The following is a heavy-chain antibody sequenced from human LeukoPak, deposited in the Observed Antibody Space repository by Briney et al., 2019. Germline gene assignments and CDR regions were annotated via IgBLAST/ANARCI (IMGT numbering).Heavy chain of an antibody. CDR3: ARAHDYYDSSGYLNWFDP. Sequence: SETLSLTCTVSGGSISSSSYYWGWIRQPPGKGLEWIGSIYYSGSTYYNPSLKSRVTISVDTSKNQFSLKLSSVTAADTAVYHCARAHDYYDSSGYLNWFDPWGQGTLVTVSS. V-gene: IGHV4-39*01. CDR1: GGSISSSSYY. CDR2: IYYSGST. D-gene: IGHD3-22*01. J-gene: IGHJ5*02.